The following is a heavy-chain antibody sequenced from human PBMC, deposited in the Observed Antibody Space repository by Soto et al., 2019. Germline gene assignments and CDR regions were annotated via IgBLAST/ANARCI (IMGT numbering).Heavy chain of an antibody. D-gene: IGHD3-16*01. V-gene: IGHV1-18*01. CDR1: GYIFVNYG. Sequence: QVQLVQSGDEAKKPGASVKVSCKASGYIFVNYGIAWVRQAPGQGLAWMGWISPYTGNTHSASKVQGRLTMTTDTSTSTAYMDLGSLTSDDTAVYYCVMVDNYVTPTPQDVWGQGTTVTVSS. CDR3: VMVDNYVTPTPQDV. CDR2: ISPYTGNT. J-gene: IGHJ6*02.